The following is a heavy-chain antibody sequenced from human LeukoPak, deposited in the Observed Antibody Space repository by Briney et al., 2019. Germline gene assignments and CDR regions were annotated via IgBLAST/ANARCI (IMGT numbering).Heavy chain of an antibody. J-gene: IGHJ6*03. D-gene: IGHD5-24*01. CDR3: ASNGYNYYYFYMDV. CDR2: ISYEGSNK. V-gene: IGHV3-30*04. CDR1: GFTFSSYA. Sequence: GGPLTLSCAASGFTFSSYAVHWVRQAPGKGLEWVAVISYEGSNKYYADSVKGRFTISRDNSKNTLYLQMNSLRAEYTAVYYCASNGYNYYYFYMDVWGKGTTVTVSS.